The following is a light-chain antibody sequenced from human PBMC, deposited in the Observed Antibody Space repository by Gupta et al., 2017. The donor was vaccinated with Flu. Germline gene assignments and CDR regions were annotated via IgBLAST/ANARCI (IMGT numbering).Light chain of an antibody. CDR2: GAS. V-gene: IGKV3-15*01. CDR3: QKYDTWPLT. J-gene: IGKJ4*01. Sequence: GERVTLSCRASQSVTSSLAWYQQKPGQAPRLLIYGASTRVTGIPARFSGSGSGTEFTLTISSLQSEDFAVYYCQKYDTWPLTFGGGTKVEIK. CDR1: QSVTSS.